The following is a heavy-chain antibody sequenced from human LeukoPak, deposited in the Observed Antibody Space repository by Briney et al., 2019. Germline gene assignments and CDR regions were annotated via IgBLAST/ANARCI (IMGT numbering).Heavy chain of an antibody. D-gene: IGHD2-8*01. Sequence: ASVKVSCKASGYTFTSYGISWVRQAPGQGLEWMGWISAYNGNTNHAQKLQGRVTMTTDTSTSTAYMELRSLRSDDTAVYYCARVDCTNGVCPPYFDYWGQGTLVTVSS. V-gene: IGHV1-18*01. J-gene: IGHJ4*02. CDR1: GYTFTSYG. CDR3: ARVDCTNGVCPPYFDY. CDR2: ISAYNGNT.